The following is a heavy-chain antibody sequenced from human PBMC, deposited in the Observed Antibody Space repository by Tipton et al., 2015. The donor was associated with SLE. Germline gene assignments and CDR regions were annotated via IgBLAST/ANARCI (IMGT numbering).Heavy chain of an antibody. J-gene: IGHJ4*02. CDR3: ARDRLGIGIDY. Sequence: LRLSCTVSGGSISSYYWSCIRQPPGKGLEWIGYIYYSGSTNYNPSLKSRVTISVDTSKNQFSLKLSSVTAADTAVYYCARDRLGIGIDYWGQGTLVTVSS. V-gene: IGHV4-59*01. CDR2: IYYSGST. CDR1: GGSISSYY. D-gene: IGHD7-27*01.